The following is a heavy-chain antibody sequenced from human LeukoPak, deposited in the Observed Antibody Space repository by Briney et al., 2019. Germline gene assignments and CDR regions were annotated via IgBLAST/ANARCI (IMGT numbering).Heavy chain of an antibody. CDR3: ARSGGTTYYYDSSGPPDY. CDR2: IYYSGST. CDR1: GGSISSYY. Sequence: SETLSLTCTVSGGSISSYYWSWIRQPPGKGLEWIGNIYYSGSTNYNPSLKSRVTISVDTSKNQFSLKLSSVTAADTAVYYCARSGGTTYYYDSSGPPDYWGQGTLVTVSS. V-gene: IGHV4-59*01. J-gene: IGHJ4*02. D-gene: IGHD3-22*01.